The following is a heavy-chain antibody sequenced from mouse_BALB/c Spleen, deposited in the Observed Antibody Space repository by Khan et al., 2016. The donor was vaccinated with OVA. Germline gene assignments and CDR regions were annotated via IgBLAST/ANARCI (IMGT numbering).Heavy chain of an antibody. CDR1: GFSLTDYN. V-gene: IGHV2-6-7*01. J-gene: IGHJ3*01. D-gene: IGHD1-1*01. Sequence: QVQLKQSGPGLVAPSQSLSITCTVSGFSLTDYNVNWVRQPPGKGLEWLGMIWGDGSTDYNSALKSRLSTIKDNSKSHAFLKMNSLQTYDTARYYCGGDRSYIHRGISCWGQGTLVTVSA. CDR3: GGDRSYIHRGISC. CDR2: IWGDGST.